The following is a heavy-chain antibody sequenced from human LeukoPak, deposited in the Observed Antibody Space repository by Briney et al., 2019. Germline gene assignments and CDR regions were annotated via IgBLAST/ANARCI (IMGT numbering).Heavy chain of an antibody. V-gene: IGHV1-58*02. Sequence: SVKVSCKASGFTFTSSAMQWVRQARGQRLEWIGWIVVGSGNTTYAQKFQERVTITRDMSTSTAYMELSSLRSEDTAVYYCAATVPLGYCSSTSCYNWFDPWGQGTLVTVSS. J-gene: IGHJ5*02. D-gene: IGHD2-2*01. CDR1: GFTFTSSA. CDR2: IVVGSGNT. CDR3: AATVPLGYCSSTSCYNWFDP.